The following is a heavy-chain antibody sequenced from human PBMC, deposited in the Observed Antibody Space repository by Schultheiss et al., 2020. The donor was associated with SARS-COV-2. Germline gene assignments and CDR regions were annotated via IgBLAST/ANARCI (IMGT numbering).Heavy chain of an antibody. CDR2: INPSGGST. D-gene: IGHD6-13*01. J-gene: IGHJ4*02. CDR1: GGTFSSYA. V-gene: IGHV1-46*01. CDR3: ARVLSSSWHFDY. Sequence: ASVKVSCKASGGTFSSYAISWVRQAPGQGLEWMGIINPSGGSTSYAQKFQGRVTMTRDTSTSTVYMELSRLRSDDTAVYYCARVLSSSWHFDYWGQGTLVTVSS.